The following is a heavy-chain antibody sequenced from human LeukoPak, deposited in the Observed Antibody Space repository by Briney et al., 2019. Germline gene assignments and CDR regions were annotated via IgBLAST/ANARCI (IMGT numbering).Heavy chain of an antibody. Sequence: GGSLRLSCAASGFTFSSYWMSWVRQAPGKGLEWVANIKQDGSEKYYVDSVKGRFTTSRDNAKNSLYLQMNSLRAEDTAVYYCASTIYDSSGYYWDYWGQGTLVTVSS. D-gene: IGHD3-22*01. J-gene: IGHJ4*02. CDR3: ASTIYDSSGYYWDY. CDR2: IKQDGSEK. CDR1: GFTFSSYW. V-gene: IGHV3-7*01.